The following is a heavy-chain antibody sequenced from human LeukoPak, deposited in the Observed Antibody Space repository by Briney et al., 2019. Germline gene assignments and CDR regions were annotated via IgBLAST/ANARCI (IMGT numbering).Heavy chain of an antibody. D-gene: IGHD5-18*01. V-gene: IGHV3-21*01. Sequence: GALRLSCAAPGFTFSSYSMNWVRQAPGKGLEWVSSISSSSSYIYYADSVRGRFTISRDNAKNSLYLQMNSLRAEDTAVYYCASYKGIQLWLNYWGQGTLVTVSS. CDR2: ISSSSSYI. CDR1: GFTFSSYS. J-gene: IGHJ4*02. CDR3: ASYKGIQLWLNY.